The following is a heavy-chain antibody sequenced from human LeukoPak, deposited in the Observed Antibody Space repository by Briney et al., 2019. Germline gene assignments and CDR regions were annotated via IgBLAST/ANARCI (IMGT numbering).Heavy chain of an antibody. CDR2: ISAYNGNT. V-gene: IGHV1-18*01. Sequence: GASVKVSCKASGYTFTSYGISWVRQAPGQGLEWMGWISAYNGNTNYAQKLQGRVTMTTDTSTSTAYMELRSLRSDDTAVYYCARGAAAAYERESHFDYWGQGTLVTVSS. CDR1: GYTFTSYG. D-gene: IGHD6-13*01. CDR3: ARGAAAAYERESHFDY. J-gene: IGHJ4*02.